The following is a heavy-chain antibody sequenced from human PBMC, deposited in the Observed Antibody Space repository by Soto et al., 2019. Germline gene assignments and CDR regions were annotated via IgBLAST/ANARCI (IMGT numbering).Heavy chain of an antibody. CDR3: AKDDRLGPYMDA. CDR2: ISSSGNYI. CDR1: GFTFNSYT. D-gene: IGHD7-27*01. Sequence: VKLVESGGGLVKPGESLRISCAASGFTFNSYTMTWVRQAPGKGLEWVASISSSGNYIYYGDSVKGRFTISRDSAKNSLYLQMSSLRADDTAVYYCAKDDRLGPYMDAWGQGTTVNVSS. V-gene: IGHV3-21*01. J-gene: IGHJ6*02.